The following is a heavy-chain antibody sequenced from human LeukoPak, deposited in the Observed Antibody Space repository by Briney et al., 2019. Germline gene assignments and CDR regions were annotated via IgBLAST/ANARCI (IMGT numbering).Heavy chain of an antibody. CDR2: INTSGIT. CDR3: ARDHVVAATFDY. J-gene: IGHJ4*02. D-gene: IGHD2-15*01. V-gene: IGHV4-4*07. CDR1: GGSISSYY. Sequence: SETLSLTCTVSGGSISSYYWSWVRQPAGKGLECIGRINTSGITNYNPSLKSRVTISVDTSKNQFSLKLSSVTAADTAVYYCARDHVVAATFDYWGQGTLVTVSS.